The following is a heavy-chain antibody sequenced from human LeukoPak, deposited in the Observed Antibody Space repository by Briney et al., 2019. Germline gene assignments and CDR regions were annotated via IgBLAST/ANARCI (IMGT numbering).Heavy chain of an antibody. V-gene: IGHV3-33*01. D-gene: IGHD1-7*01. Sequence: PGGSLRLSCAASGFTFSSFGMHWVRQAPGKGLEWVAVIWYDASNKYYADSVKGRFTIPRDNSKNTLYLQMNSLRDDDTAVYYCVRGVGVSRFNYLDPWGQGTLVIVSS. CDR1: GFTFSSFG. J-gene: IGHJ5*02. CDR2: IWYDASNK. CDR3: VRGVGVSRFNYLDP.